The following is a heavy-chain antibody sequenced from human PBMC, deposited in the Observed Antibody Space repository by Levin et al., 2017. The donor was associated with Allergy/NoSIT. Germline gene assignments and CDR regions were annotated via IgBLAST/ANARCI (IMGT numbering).Heavy chain of an antibody. CDR2: ARHKDHSYTT. Sequence: PGGSLRLSCAASGFTFSDHYMDWVRQAPGKGLEWVGRARHKDHSYTTEYAASVKGRFTISRDDSKNSLYLQMSSLKTEDTAVYYCARVTGHCSGGSCSADFDYWGQGTLVTVSS. CDR3: ARVTGHCSGGSCSADFDY. V-gene: IGHV3-72*01. D-gene: IGHD2-15*01. J-gene: IGHJ4*02. CDR1: GFTFSDHY.